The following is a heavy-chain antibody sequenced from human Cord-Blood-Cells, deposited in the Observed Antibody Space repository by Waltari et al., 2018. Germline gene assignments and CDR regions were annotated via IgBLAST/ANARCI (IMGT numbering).Heavy chain of an antibody. CDR2: FDPEDGET. V-gene: IGHV1-24*01. D-gene: IGHD3-16*01. CDR3: ATTHPVREMRSLAFDI. CDR1: GYTLTELS. Sequence: QVQLVQSGAEVKKPGASVKVSCKVSGYTLTELSMHWVRQPPGKGLEGMGDFDPEDGETIYAQKIQGRVTMTEDTSTDTAYMELSSLRSEDTAVYYCATTHPVREMRSLAFDIWGQGTMVTVSS. J-gene: IGHJ3*02.